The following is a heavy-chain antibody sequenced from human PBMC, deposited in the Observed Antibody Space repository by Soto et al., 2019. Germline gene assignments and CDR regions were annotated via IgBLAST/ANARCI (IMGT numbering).Heavy chain of an antibody. CDR2: ISYDGSNK. CDR3: AKDHYGDSYYFDY. CDR1: GFTFSSYG. J-gene: IGHJ4*02. V-gene: IGHV3-30*18. Sequence: QVQLVESGGGVVQPGRSLRLSWAASGFTFSSYGMHWVRRAPGKGLEWVAVISYDGSNKYYADSVKGRFTISRDNSKNTRYLQMNSLRAEDTAVYYCAKDHYGDSYYFDYWGQGTLVTVSS. D-gene: IGHD4-17*01.